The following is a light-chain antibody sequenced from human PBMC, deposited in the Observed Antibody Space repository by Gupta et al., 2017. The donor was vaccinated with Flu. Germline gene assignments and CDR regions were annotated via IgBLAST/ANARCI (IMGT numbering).Light chain of an antibody. CDR2: KDS. V-gene: IGLV3-25*02. J-gene: IGLJ2*01. CDR3: QSADSSGDVV. CDR1: ALPKQY. Sequence: SYELKQPPSVSVSPGQTARITCSGDALPKQYAYWYQQKPGQAPVLVIYKDSERPSVIPERFSGSSSGTTVTLTISGVQAEDEADYYCQSADSSGDVVFGGGTKLTVL.